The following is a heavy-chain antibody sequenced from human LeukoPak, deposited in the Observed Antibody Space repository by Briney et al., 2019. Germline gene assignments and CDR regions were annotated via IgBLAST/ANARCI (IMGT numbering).Heavy chain of an antibody. V-gene: IGHV3-11*06. CDR1: GFTFSDYY. J-gene: IGHJ1*01. CDR3: ARHGLYDSTDYWTFQH. D-gene: IGHD3-22*01. Sequence: GGSLRLSCAASGFTFSDYYMSWIRQAPGKGLEWISYISSSNYKNYADPVQGRFTISRDNAKSSLYLQMNGLRAVDTAVYYCARHGLYDSTDYWTFQHWGQGTLVTVSS. CDR2: ISSSNYK.